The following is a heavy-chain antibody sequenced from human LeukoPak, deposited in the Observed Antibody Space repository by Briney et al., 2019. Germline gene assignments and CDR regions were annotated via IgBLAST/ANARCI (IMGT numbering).Heavy chain of an antibody. V-gene: IGHV3-11*01. CDR3: ARGCSSTSCYGPYYYYYGMDV. CDR2: ISSNGITV. J-gene: IGHJ6*02. D-gene: IGHD2-2*01. CDR1: GFTFSDYY. Sequence: MPGGSLRLSCAASGFTFSDYYMSWIRQAPGMGLEWVSYISSNGITVYHADSVEGRFTISRDNAKNSLYLQMNSLRAEDTAVYYCARGCSSTSCYGPYYYYYGMDVWGQGTTVTVSS.